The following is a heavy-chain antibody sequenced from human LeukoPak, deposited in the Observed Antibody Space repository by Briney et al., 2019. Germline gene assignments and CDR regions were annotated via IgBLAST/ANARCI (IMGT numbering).Heavy chain of an antibody. D-gene: IGHD6-13*01. CDR1: GFTFSMYA. CDR3: ASDSGYSSDWYYFFDY. J-gene: IGHJ4*02. CDR2: ISASGGST. V-gene: IGHV3-23*01. Sequence: GGSLRLSCAASGFTFSMYAMSWVRQARGKGLEWVSTISASGGSTYYADSVKGRFTISRDNSKNTLYLQMNSLRADDTAVYYCASDSGYSSDWYYFFDYWGQGTLVTVSS.